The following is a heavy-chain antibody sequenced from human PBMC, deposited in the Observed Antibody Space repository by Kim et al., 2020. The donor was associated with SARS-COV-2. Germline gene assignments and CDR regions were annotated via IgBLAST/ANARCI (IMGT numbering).Heavy chain of an antibody. Sequence: GESLKISCKGSGYSFTSYWISWVRQMPGKGLEWMGRIDPRDSYTNYSPSFQGHVTISADKSISTAYLQWSSLKASDTAIYYCARLSYSSSWYSRWFDPWGQGTLVTVSS. V-gene: IGHV5-10-1*01. CDR2: IDPRDSYT. CDR3: ARLSYSSSWYSRWFDP. CDR1: GYSFTSYW. D-gene: IGHD6-13*01. J-gene: IGHJ5*02.